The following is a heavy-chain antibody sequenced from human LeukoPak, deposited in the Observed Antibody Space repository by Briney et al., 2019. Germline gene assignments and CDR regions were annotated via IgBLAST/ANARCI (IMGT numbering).Heavy chain of an antibody. J-gene: IGHJ4*02. CDR2: ISYDGSNK. CDR3: VADFDY. CDR1: GFTFSSYA. D-gene: IGHD6-19*01. V-gene: IGHV3-30-3*01. Sequence: GGSLRLSCAASGFTFSSYAMHWVRQAPGKGLEWVAVISYDGSNKYYADSVKGRFTISRDNSKNTLYLQMNSLTAEDTAIYYCVADFDYWGQGTLVTVS.